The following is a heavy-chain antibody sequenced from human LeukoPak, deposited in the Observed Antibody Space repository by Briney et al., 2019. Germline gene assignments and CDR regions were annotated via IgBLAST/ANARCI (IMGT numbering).Heavy chain of an antibody. Sequence: PGGSLRLSCAASGFTFSSYGMHWVRQAPGKGLEWVAVISYDGSNKYYADSVKGRFTISRDNSKNTLYLQMNSLRAEDTAVYYCAKLGAIAVAGTAFDIWGQGTMVTVSS. CDR2: ISYDGSNK. J-gene: IGHJ3*02. D-gene: IGHD6-19*01. CDR1: GFTFSSYG. V-gene: IGHV3-30*18. CDR3: AKLGAIAVAGTAFDI.